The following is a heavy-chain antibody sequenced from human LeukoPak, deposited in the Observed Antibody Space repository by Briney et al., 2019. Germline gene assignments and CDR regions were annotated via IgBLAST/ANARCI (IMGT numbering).Heavy chain of an antibody. Sequence: ASVKVSCKASGYTFTGYYMHWVRQAPGQGLEWMGRINPNSGGTNYAQKFQGRVTMIRDTSISTAYMELSRLRSDDTAVYYCARGGVYDYVWGSYRQPDFWGQGTLVTVSS. CDR3: ARGGVYDYVWGSYRQPDF. CDR1: GYTFTGYY. CDR2: INPNSGGT. J-gene: IGHJ4*02. V-gene: IGHV1-2*06. D-gene: IGHD3-16*02.